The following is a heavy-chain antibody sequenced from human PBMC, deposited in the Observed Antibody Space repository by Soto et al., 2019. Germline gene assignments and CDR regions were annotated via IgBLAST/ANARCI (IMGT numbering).Heavy chain of an antibody. CDR3: AKDSPRPYCSGGSCVNWFDP. CDR2: ISYDGSNK. Sequence: PGGSLRLSCAASGFTFSSYGMHWVRQAPGKGLEWVAVISYDGSNKYYADSVKGRFTISRDNSKNTLYLQMNSLRAEDTAVYYCAKDSPRPYCSGGSCVNWFDPWGQGTLVTVSS. CDR1: GFTFSSYG. J-gene: IGHJ5*02. D-gene: IGHD2-15*01. V-gene: IGHV3-30*18.